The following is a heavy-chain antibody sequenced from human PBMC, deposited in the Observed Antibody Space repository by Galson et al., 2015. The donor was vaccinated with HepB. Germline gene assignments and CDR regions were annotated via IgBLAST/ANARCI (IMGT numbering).Heavy chain of an antibody. D-gene: IGHD3-10*01. CDR1: GFTFSSYS. Sequence: SLRLSCAASGFTFSSYSMNWVRQAPGKGLEWVSSISSSSSYIYYADSVKGRFTISRDNAKNSLYLQMNSLRAEDTAVYYCARGEADYYGSGSYYNVPDYYYYGMDVWGQGTTVTVSS. CDR2: ISSSSSYI. J-gene: IGHJ6*02. CDR3: ARGEADYYGSGSYYNVPDYYYYGMDV. V-gene: IGHV3-21*01.